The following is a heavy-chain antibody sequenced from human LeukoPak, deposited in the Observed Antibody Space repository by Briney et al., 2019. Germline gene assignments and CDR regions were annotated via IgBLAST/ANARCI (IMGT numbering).Heavy chain of an antibody. CDR3: ARHPMTGIAVAGRAFDI. Sequence: SETLSLTCTVPGGSISSSSYYWGWIRQPPGKGLEWIGRIYYSGSTYYNPSLKSRVTISVDTSKNQFSLKLSSVTAADTAVYYCARHPMTGIAVAGRAFDIWGQGTMVTVSS. D-gene: IGHD6-19*01. CDR1: GGSISSSSYY. V-gene: IGHV4-39*01. CDR2: IYYSGST. J-gene: IGHJ3*02.